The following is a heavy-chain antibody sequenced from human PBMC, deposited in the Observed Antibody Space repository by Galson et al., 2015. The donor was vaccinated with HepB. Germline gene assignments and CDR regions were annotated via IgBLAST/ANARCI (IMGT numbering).Heavy chain of an antibody. V-gene: IGHV1-2*02. D-gene: IGHD3-22*01. CDR3: ARDRDSSGYSLFDAFDI. CDR2: INPDIGGT. J-gene: IGHJ3*02. CDR1: GYTFTGYY. Sequence: SVKVSCKASGYTFTGYYIHWLRQAPGQGLEWMGWINPDIGGTSYVQKFQGRVTMTRDTSISTAYMELSSLRSDDTAVYYCARDRDSSGYSLFDAFDIWGQGTMVTVPS.